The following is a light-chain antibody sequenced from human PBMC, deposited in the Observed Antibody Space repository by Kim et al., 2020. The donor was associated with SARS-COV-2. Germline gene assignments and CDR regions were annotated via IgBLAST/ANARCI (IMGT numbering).Light chain of an antibody. Sequence: PGQPLHISCTDDSNYLLSCNLVSWDQQYPGKAPNLIIYGVTKRPSGVSARFSGSKSGNTASLIISGLQAADEADYHCCSYAGSVTVFGVGTKLTVL. CDR3: CSYAGSVTV. CDR2: GVT. V-gene: IGLV2-23*02. CDR1: SNYLLSCNL. J-gene: IGLJ2*01.